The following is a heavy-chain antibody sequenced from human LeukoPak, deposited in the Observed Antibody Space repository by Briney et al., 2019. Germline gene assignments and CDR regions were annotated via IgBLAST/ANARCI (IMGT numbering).Heavy chain of an antibody. J-gene: IGHJ6*03. Sequence: MSSETLSLTCAVYGGSFSGYYWSWIRQPPGKGLEWIGEINHSGSTNYHPSLKSRVTISVDTSKNQFSLKLSSVTAADTAVYYCARRSYDFRSGYSYYMDVWGKGTTVTVSS. CDR2: INHSGST. CDR3: ARRSYDFRSGYSYYMDV. D-gene: IGHD3-3*01. CDR1: GGSFSGYY. V-gene: IGHV4-34*01.